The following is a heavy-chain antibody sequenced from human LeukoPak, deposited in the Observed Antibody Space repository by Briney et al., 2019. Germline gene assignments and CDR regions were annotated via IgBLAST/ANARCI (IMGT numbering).Heavy chain of an antibody. CDR2: VYSGGST. Sequence: PGGSLRLSCAASGFTFSNAWMSWVRQAPGKGLHWVSVVYSGGSTLYADSVKGRFTISRDNSKNTLYLQMNSLRVEDTALYYCATGQWLVRFDYWGQGTLVTVSS. J-gene: IGHJ4*02. CDR3: ATGQWLVRFDY. D-gene: IGHD6-19*01. CDR1: GFTFSNAW. V-gene: IGHV3-53*01.